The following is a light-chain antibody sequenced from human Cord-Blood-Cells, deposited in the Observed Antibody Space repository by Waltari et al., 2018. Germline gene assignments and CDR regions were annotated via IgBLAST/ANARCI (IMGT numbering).Light chain of an antibody. V-gene: IGLV2-14*03. CDR2: DVS. CDR1: SSDVGGYNY. J-gene: IGLJ1*01. Sequence: QSALTQPASVSGSPGQSITLSCTVTSSDVGGYNYVSWYQQHPGKAPKLMIYDVSNRPSGVSNRFSGSKSGNTASLTISGLQAEDEADYYCSSYTSSSTYVFGTGTKVTVL. CDR3: SSYTSSSTYV.